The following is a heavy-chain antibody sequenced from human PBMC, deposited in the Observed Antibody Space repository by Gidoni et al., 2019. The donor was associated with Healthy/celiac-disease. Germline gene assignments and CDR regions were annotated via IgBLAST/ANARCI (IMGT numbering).Heavy chain of an antibody. J-gene: IGHJ4*02. CDR2: ISYDGSNK. Sequence: QVQLVESGGGVVPPGRSLLLSCAASGFTFSSYGMHWVRQAPGKALEWVAVISYDGSNKYYADSVKGRFTIARDNSKNTLYLQMNSLRAEDTAVYYCAKLPQEWSYWGQGTLVTVSS. CDR1: GFTFSSYG. CDR3: AKLPQEWSY. V-gene: IGHV3-30*18. D-gene: IGHD3-3*01.